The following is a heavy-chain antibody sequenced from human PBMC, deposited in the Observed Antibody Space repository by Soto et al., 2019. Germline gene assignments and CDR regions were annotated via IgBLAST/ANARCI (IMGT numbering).Heavy chain of an antibody. CDR1: GFTFSTYA. J-gene: IGHJ3*02. Sequence: GGSLRLSCAASGFTFSTYAMSWVRQAPGKGPEWVSAISGSGGTTYYADSVKGRFTLSRDNSKDTLYLQMNSLRAEDTALYFCAKDLRDIVVVVAATGGDAFDIWGQGTMVTVSS. CDR3: AKDLRDIVVVVAATGGDAFDI. D-gene: IGHD2-15*01. CDR2: ISGSGGTT. V-gene: IGHV3-23*01.